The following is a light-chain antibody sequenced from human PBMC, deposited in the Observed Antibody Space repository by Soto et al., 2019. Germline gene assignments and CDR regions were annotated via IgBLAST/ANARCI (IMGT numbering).Light chain of an antibody. Sequence: EIVLTQSPGTLSLSPGERATLSCRPSQSVSSSYLAWYQQKPGQAPRLLIYGASSRATGIPDRFSGSASGTDFTLTISRLEPEDFAVYYCQQHGSSTWTFGQGTKVDIK. CDR3: QQHGSSTWT. V-gene: IGKV3-20*01. CDR2: GAS. CDR1: QSVSSSY. J-gene: IGKJ1*01.